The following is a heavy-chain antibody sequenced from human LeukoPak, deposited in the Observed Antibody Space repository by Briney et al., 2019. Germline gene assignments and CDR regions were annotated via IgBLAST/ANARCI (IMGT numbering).Heavy chain of an antibody. Sequence: ASVKVSCKASGYTFTSYGISWVRQAPGQGLEWMGWISAYNGNANYAQKLQGRVTMTTDTSTSTAYMELRSLRSEDTAIYYCARDICNGGSCYYYGMDVWGQGTTVTVSS. CDR3: ARDICNGGSCYYYGMDV. D-gene: IGHD2-15*01. J-gene: IGHJ6*02. V-gene: IGHV1-18*01. CDR1: GYTFTSYG. CDR2: ISAYNGNA.